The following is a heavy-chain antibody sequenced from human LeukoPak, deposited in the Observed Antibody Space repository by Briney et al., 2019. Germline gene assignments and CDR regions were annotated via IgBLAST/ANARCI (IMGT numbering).Heavy chain of an antibody. CDR3: ARVIPWFGELSHFDY. V-gene: IGHV1-8*01. CDR1: GYTFTSYD. J-gene: IGHJ4*02. D-gene: IGHD3-10*01. CDR2: MNPNSGNT. Sequence: ASVKVSCKASGYTFTSYDINWVRQATGQGLEWMGWMNPNSGNTGYAQKFQGRVTMTRNTSISRAYMELSSLRSEDTAVYYCARVIPWFGELSHFDYWGQGTLVTVSS.